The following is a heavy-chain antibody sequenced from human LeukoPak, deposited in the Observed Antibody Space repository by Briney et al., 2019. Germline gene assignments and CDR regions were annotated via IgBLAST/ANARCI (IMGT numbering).Heavy chain of an antibody. CDR2: ISASGSST. CDR3: AKSGVYYYYMDV. Sequence: GGSLRLSCAASGFTFSSYAMSWVRQAPGKGLEWVSVISASGSSTYYADSVKGRFTISRDNSKNTLYLQMNSLKAEDTAVFYCAKSGVYYYYMDVWGKGTTVTVSS. V-gene: IGHV3-23*01. J-gene: IGHJ6*03. CDR1: GFTFSSYA.